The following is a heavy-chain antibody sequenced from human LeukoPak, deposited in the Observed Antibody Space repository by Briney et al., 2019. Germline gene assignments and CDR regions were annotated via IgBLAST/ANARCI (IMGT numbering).Heavy chain of an antibody. D-gene: IGHD3-22*01. CDR2: IYTSGST. CDR3: ARGDRLIDY. J-gene: IGHJ4*02. CDR1: GGSISSGSYY. V-gene: IGHV4-61*02. Sequence: SETLSLTCTVSGGSISSGSYYWSWIRQPAGKGLEWIGRIYTSGSTNYNPSLKSRVTISVDTSKNQFSLKLSSVTAADTAVYYCARGDRLIDYWGQGTLVTVSS.